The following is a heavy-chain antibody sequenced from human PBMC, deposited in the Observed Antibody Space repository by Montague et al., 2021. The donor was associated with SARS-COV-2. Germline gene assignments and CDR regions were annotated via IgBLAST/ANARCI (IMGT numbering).Heavy chain of an antibody. Sequence: SETLSLTCTVSGGSITNNIDYWAWIRQPPGKGLGWIGSIYYTVNTYYNPSLKSRVTISVVTSKNHFTLKLSSVTAAETAVYYCARLKRYFDSSGSPSAFDFWGQGTKVTVSS. D-gene: IGHD3-22*01. J-gene: IGHJ3*01. CDR3: ARLKRYFDSSGSPSAFDF. CDR1: GGSITNNIDY. CDR2: IYYTVNT. V-gene: IGHV4-39*02.